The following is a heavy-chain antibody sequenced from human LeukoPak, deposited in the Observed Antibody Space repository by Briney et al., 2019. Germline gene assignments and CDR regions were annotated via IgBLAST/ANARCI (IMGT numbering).Heavy chain of an antibody. CDR1: GGSISSHY. CDR2: IYYSGST. CDR3: AREVAYFASGSYLRSDAFDV. V-gene: IGHV4-59*11. J-gene: IGHJ3*01. D-gene: IGHD3-10*01. Sequence: SETLSLTCAVSGGSISSHYWTWIRQPPGKGLEWIGYIYYSGSTDYNPSLKSRVTISIDTSKNQFSLKLSSVTAADTAVYYCAREVAYFASGSYLRSDAFDVWGQGTMVTVSS.